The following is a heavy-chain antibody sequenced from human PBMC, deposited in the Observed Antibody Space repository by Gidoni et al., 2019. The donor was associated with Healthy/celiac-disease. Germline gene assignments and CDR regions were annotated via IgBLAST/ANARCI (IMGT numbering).Heavy chain of an antibody. CDR2: ISSSSSYR. CDR1: GFTFSSYR. V-gene: IGHV3-21*01. Sequence: EVQLVASGGGLVTPGGSLRPSCAASGFTFSSYRMNCVRQAPGKRLEWVSSISSSSSYRYYADSVKGRFTISRDNAKNALYLQMNSLRAEDTAVYYCARAYGMDVWGQGTTVTVSS. J-gene: IGHJ6*02. CDR3: ARAYGMDV.